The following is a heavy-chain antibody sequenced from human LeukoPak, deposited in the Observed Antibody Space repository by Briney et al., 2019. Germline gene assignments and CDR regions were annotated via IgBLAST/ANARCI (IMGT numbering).Heavy chain of an antibody. V-gene: IGHV2-5*02. D-gene: IGHD2-15*01. Sequence: SGPTLVKPTQTLTLTCTFSGFSLSTSGVGVGWIRQPPGKALEWLALIYWDDDKRYSPSLKSRLTITKDTSKNQVVLTMTNMDPVDTATYYCARGYCSGGSCYMAPNWFDPWGQGTLVTVS. J-gene: IGHJ5*02. CDR1: GFSLSTSGVG. CDR2: IYWDDDK. CDR3: ARGYCSGGSCYMAPNWFDP.